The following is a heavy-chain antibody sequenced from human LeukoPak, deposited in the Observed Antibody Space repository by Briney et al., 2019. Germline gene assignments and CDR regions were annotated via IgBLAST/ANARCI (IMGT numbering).Heavy chain of an antibody. CDR3: ARLNDFWSGYYDYYGMDV. D-gene: IGHD3-3*01. CDR1: TRXX. CDR2: IRAYSVNT. Sequence: TRXXXRWVRQAPXQGREGRGWIRAYSVNTNYSQKLQGRVTMTTDTSTSTAYMELRSLRSDDTAVYYCARLNDFWSGYYDYYGMDVWGQGTTVTVSS. V-gene: IGHV1-18*01. J-gene: IGHJ6*02.